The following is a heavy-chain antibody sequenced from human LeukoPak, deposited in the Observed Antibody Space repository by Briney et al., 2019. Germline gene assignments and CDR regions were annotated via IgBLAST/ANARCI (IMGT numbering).Heavy chain of an antibody. CDR1: GFTFSSYG. V-gene: IGHV3-48*04. J-gene: IGHJ4*02. D-gene: IGHD3-10*01. CDR2: ISSSGSTI. CDR3: AKLGRNYFDY. Sequence: AGGSLRLSCAASGFTFSSYGMHWVRQAPGKGLEWVSYISSSGSTIYYADSVKGRFTISRDNAKNSLYLQMNSLRAEDTAVYYCAKLGRNYFDYWGQGTLVTVSS.